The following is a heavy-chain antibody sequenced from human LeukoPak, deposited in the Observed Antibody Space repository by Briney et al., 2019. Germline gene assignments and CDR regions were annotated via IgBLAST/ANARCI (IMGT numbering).Heavy chain of an antibody. Sequence: RPGGSLRLSCVASGFPFSSYGMHWVRQAPGKGLEWVAVIWSVGGAEYYADSVKGRFTISRDNSKNMLFLQMNSLRAEDTAVYYCAKDAYRGIAVAGPFDYWGQGTLVTVSS. J-gene: IGHJ4*02. D-gene: IGHD6-19*01. CDR1: GFPFSSYG. V-gene: IGHV3-33*06. CDR3: AKDAYRGIAVAGPFDY. CDR2: IWSVGGAE.